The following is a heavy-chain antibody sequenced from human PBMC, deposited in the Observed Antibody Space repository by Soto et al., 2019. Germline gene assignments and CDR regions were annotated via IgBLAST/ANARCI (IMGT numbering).Heavy chain of an antibody. CDR1: GGSISSGGYY. Sequence: QVQLQESGPGLVKPSQTLSLTCTVSGGSISSGGYYWSWIRQHPGKGLEWIGYIYYSGSTYYNPSLKRRVTISVDTSKNQFSLKLSSVTAADTAVYYCARRRVGGSYRDDAFDIWGQGTMVTVSS. J-gene: IGHJ3*02. V-gene: IGHV4-31*03. D-gene: IGHD1-26*01. CDR3: ARRRVGGSYRDDAFDI. CDR2: IYYSGST.